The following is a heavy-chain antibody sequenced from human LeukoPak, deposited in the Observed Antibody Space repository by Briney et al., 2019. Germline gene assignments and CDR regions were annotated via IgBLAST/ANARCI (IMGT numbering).Heavy chain of an antibody. Sequence: GGSLRLSCAASGFTFSSYAMSWVRQAPGQGLEWVSGISGSGDNTYYADSVKGRFTISRDNSKNTLYVQVNSLGTEDTAVYYCAIPPRTAVAPLRFDYWGQGTLVTVSS. J-gene: IGHJ4*02. V-gene: IGHV3-23*01. CDR3: AIPPRTAVAPLRFDY. D-gene: IGHD6-19*01. CDR2: ISGSGDNT. CDR1: GFTFSSYA.